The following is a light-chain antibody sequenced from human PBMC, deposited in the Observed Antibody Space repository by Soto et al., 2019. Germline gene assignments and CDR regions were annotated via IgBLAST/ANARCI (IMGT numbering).Light chain of an antibody. Sequence: EIVLTQSPATLSLSPGERATLSCRASQSVGGHLAWYQQKPGQAPRLLIYDASDRATGIPARFSGSGSETDFTLTISRLEPDDFAVYYWQQRNNWPPSITFGQGTRLEIK. CDR3: QQRNNWPPSIT. V-gene: IGKV3-11*01. CDR1: QSVGGH. CDR2: DAS. J-gene: IGKJ5*01.